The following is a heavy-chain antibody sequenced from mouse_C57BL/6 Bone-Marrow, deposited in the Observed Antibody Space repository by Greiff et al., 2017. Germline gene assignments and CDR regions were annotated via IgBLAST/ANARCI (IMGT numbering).Heavy chain of an antibody. D-gene: IGHD1-1*01. CDR3: ATITTVVADWYFDV. V-gene: IGHV1-64*01. Sequence: VQLQQSGAELVKPGASVKLSCKASGYTFTSYWMHWVKQRPGQGLEWIGMIHPNSGSTNYNEKFKSKATLTVDKSSSTAYMQLSSLTSEDSAVYYCATITTVVADWYFDVWGTGTTVTVSS. J-gene: IGHJ1*03. CDR2: IHPNSGST. CDR1: GYTFTSYW.